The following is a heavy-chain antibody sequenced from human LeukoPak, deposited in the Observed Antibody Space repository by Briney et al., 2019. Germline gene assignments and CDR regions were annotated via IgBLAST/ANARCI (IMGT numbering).Heavy chain of an antibody. CDR1: GYTFTSYG. J-gene: IGHJ4*02. D-gene: IGHD3-22*01. V-gene: IGHV1-69*05. CDR2: IIPIFGTA. CDR3: ARDWSRSSGFFGPPAN. Sequence: SVKVSCKASGYTFTSYGISWVRQAPGQGLEWMGGIIPIFGTANYAQKFQGRVTITTDESTSTAYMELSSLRSEDTAVYYCARDWSRSSGFFGPPANWGQGTLVTVSS.